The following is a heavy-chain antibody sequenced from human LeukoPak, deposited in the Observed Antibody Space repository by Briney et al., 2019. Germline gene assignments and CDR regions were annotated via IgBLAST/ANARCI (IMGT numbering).Heavy chain of an antibody. D-gene: IGHD3-16*01. V-gene: IGHV3-23*01. J-gene: IGHJ4*02. CDR3: ANSRGDSDDY. CDR1: GFTFSSYA. Sequence: GGSLRLSCAASGFTFSSYAMSWVRQAPGQGLEWVSTISVSGGSTYYADSVKGRFTISRDNSRDTLYLQMNSLGTEDTAVHYCANSRGDSDDYWGQGTLVTVSS. CDR2: ISVSGGST.